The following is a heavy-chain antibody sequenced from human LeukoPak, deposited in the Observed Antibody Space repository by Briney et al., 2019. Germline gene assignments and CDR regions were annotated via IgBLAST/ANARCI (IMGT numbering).Heavy chain of an antibody. D-gene: IGHD7-27*01. CDR1: GFTFGDYA. V-gene: IGHV3-49*04. CDR3: TRGPAGGWGDRWYFDL. Sequence: GRSLRLSCTASGFTFGDYAMSWVRQAPGKGLEWVGFIRSKAYGGTTEYAASVKGRFTISRDDSKSIAYLQMNSLKTEDTAVYYCTRGPAGGWGDRWYFDLWGRGTLVTVSS. CDR2: IRSKAYGGTT. J-gene: IGHJ2*01.